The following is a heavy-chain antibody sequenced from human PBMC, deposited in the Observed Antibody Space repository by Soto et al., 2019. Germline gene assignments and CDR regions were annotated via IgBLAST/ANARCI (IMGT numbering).Heavy chain of an antibody. CDR3: ANVIQYSGYGVMFDD. CDR1: GFTFSSYG. J-gene: IGHJ4*02. D-gene: IGHD5-12*01. Sequence: PGGSLRLSCAASGFTFSSYGMHWVRQAPGKGLEWVAVISYDGSNKYYADSVKGRFTISRDNSKNTLYLQMNSLRAEDTAVYYCANVIQYSGYGVMFDDPGQGTLVTVSS. V-gene: IGHV3-30*18. CDR2: ISYDGSNK.